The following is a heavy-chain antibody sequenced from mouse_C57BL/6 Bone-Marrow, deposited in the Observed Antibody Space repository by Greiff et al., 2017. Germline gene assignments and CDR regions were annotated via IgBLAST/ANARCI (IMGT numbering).Heavy chain of an antibody. CDR1: GYTFTSYW. Sequence: QVQLQQPGAELVKPGASVKLSCKASGYTFTSYWMHWVKQRPGQGLEWIGMIHPNSGSTNYNEKFKSKDTLTVDKSSSTAYMQLSSLTSEDSAVYYCARDDDYFDYWGQGTTLTVSS. D-gene: IGHD2-12*01. CDR3: ARDDDYFDY. J-gene: IGHJ2*01. V-gene: IGHV1-64*01. CDR2: IHPNSGST.